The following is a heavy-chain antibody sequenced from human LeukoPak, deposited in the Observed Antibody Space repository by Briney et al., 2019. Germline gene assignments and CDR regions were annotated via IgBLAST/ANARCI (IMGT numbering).Heavy chain of an antibody. D-gene: IGHD2-21*02. CDR3: ARHTAGPEHFQH. Sequence: SETLSLTCTVSGGSISSSSYYWGWIRQPPGKGLEWIGSIYYSGSTYYNPSLKSRVTISVDTSKNQFSLKLSSVTAADTAVYYCARHTAGPEHFQHWGQGTLVTVSS. V-gene: IGHV4-39*01. J-gene: IGHJ1*01. CDR2: IYYSGST. CDR1: GGSISSSSYY.